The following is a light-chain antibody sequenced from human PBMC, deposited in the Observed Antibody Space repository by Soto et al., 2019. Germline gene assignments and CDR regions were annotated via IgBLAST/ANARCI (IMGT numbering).Light chain of an antibody. J-gene: IGKJ1*01. Sequence: IVMTQSPDSLAVSLGERATINCKSSQSVLYSPNNKNYLAWYQQKPGQPPKLLIYWASARESGVPDRFSASGSGTDFTLTISSLQAEDVAIYYCQQYYTTPVTFGQGTKVDIK. CDR3: QQYYTTPVT. CDR1: QSVLYSPNNKNY. CDR2: WAS. V-gene: IGKV4-1*01.